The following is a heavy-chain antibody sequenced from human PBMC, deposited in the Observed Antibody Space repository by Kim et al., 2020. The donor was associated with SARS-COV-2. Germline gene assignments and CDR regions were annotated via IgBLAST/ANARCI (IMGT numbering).Heavy chain of an antibody. CDR3: ARDGYCSSTSCYKDY. V-gene: IGHV3-53*01. Sequence: DSVKGRFTISRDNSKNTLYLQMNSLRAEDTAVYYCARDGYCSSTSCYKDYWGQGTLVTVSS. D-gene: IGHD2-2*02. J-gene: IGHJ4*02.